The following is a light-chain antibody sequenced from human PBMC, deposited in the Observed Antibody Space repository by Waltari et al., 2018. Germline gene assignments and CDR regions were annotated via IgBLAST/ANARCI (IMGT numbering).Light chain of an antibody. CDR3: MQSTQFPQIT. CDR1: QSLVHSDGNTY. J-gene: IGKJ5*01. V-gene: IGKV2-24*01. CDR2: KTS. Sequence: DIVMTQTPLSSPVTLGQPASLSCRSRQSLVHSDGNTYLSWLQQRPGRPPRLLIYKTSNRFSGVPDRFSGSGAGTDFTLKIGRVEAEDVGVYYCMQSTQFPQITFGQGTRLEIK.